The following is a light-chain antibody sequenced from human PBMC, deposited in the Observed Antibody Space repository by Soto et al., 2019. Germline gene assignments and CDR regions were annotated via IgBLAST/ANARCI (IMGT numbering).Light chain of an antibody. J-gene: IGKJ4*01. CDR2: GAS. CDR3: QQYDNWLT. Sequence: IVMTQSPATLSVSPGERATLSCRASQSVSSKLAWYQHKRGQAPRLLIYGASTRATDIPARFSGSGSGTEFILTISSLQSEDFAVYYCQQYDNWLTFGGGTKVEIK. V-gene: IGKV3-15*01. CDR1: QSVSSK.